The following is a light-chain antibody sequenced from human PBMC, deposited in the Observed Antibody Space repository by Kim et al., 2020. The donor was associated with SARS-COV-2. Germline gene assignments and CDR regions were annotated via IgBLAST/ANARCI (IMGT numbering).Light chain of an antibody. CDR3: QQYDTYPWT. J-gene: IGKJ1*01. CDR2: KAS. V-gene: IGKV1-5*03. Sequence: SASVGDRVTITCRASQYITRRLAWYQQKPGKAPKVLISKASTLESGVPSTFSGSGSGTDFTLTISSLQPDDFATYYCQQYDTYPWTFGQGTKLEI. CDR1: QYITRR.